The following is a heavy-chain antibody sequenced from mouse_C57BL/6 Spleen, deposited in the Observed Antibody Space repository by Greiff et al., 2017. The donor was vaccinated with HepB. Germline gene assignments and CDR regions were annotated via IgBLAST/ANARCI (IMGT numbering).Heavy chain of an antibody. Sequence: EVKLVESGGGLVKPGGSLKLSCAASGFTFSSYAMSWVRQTPEKRLEWVATISDGGSYTYYPDNVKGRFTISRDNAKNNLYLQMSHLKSEDTAMYYCARDRGYCDYWGQGATLTVSS. V-gene: IGHV5-4*01. CDR1: GFTFSSYA. CDR3: ARDRGYCDY. CDR2: ISDGGSYT. J-gene: IGHJ2*01. D-gene: IGHD3-1*01.